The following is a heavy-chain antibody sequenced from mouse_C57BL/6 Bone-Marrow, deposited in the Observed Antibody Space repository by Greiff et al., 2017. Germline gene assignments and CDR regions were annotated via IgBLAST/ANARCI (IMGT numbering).Heavy chain of an antibody. Sequence: EVHLVESGGGLVKPGGSLKLSCAASGFTFSSYAMSWVRQTPEKRLEWVATISDGGSYTYYPDNVKGRFTISRDNAKNNLYLQMSNLKSEDTAMYYGARGGTRAMEYWGQGTSVTVSS. J-gene: IGHJ4*01. CDR2: ISDGGSYT. CDR1: GFTFSSYA. CDR3: ARGGTRAMEY. D-gene: IGHD4-1*01. V-gene: IGHV5-4*01.